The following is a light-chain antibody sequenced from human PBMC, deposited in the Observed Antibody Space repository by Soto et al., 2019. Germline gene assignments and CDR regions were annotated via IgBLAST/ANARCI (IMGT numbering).Light chain of an antibody. V-gene: IGKV3-20*01. CDR2: GAS. J-gene: IGKJ4*01. Sequence: DIVLPQSPGTLSLSPGERATLSCRASQSVSSSYFAWYQQIPGQAPRLLIYGASSRATGIPDRFSGSGSGTDFTLTISRLEPEDFAVYYCQQYATSPPTVGGGTKVEIK. CDR3: QQYATSPPT. CDR1: QSVSSSY.